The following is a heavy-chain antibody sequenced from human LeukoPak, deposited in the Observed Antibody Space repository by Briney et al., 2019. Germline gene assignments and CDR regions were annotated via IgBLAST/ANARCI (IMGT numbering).Heavy chain of an antibody. J-gene: IGHJ6*03. CDR3: ARSIPRNWIHLGYYYYYMDV. D-gene: IGHD1-1*01. Sequence: SETLSLTCIVSGGSISSSNYYWDWIRQPPGQGLEWIGSMSHSERTYYNPSLKSRVTISVDTSKNQFSLKLSSVTAADTAVYYCARSIPRNWIHLGYYYYYMDVWGKGTTVTVSS. V-gene: IGHV4-39*07. CDR1: GGSISSSNYY. CDR2: MSHSERT.